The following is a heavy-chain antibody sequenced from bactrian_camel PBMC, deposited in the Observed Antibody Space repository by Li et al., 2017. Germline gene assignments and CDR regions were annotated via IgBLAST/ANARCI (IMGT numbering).Heavy chain of an antibody. Sequence: HVQLVESGGGSVQAGGSLRLSCARSGYTYCTYIMRWYRQAPGKEREGLATIDNSGMTAYADSVKGRFTISKDNAKNILYLQMNSLKPEDSAMYYCAAGVQRVGVLNLLLQRSWYDYWGQGTQVTVS. J-gene: IGHJ4*01. V-gene: IGHV3S55*01. CDR1: GYTYCTYI. D-gene: IGHD4*01. CDR2: IDNSGMT. CDR3: AAGVQRVGVLNLLLQRSWYDY.